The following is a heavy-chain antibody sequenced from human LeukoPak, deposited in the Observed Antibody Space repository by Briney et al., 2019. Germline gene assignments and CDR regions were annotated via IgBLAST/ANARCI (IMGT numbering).Heavy chain of an antibody. CDR2: INHSGST. Sequence: SETLSLTCAVYGGSFSGYYWSWIRQPPGKGLEWIGEINHSGSTNYNPSLKSGVTISVDTSKNQFSLKLSSVTAADTAVYYCARDQSHSGSSHDYWGQGTLVTVSS. CDR3: ARDQSHSGSSHDY. V-gene: IGHV4-34*01. D-gene: IGHD1-26*01. J-gene: IGHJ4*02. CDR1: GGSFSGYY.